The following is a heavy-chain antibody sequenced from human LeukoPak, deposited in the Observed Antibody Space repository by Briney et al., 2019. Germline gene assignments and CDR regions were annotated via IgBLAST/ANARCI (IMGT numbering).Heavy chain of an antibody. Sequence: LETPSLTCTVSGYSISSGYYWGWIRQPPGKGLEWIGSIYHSGSTYYNPSLKSRVTISVDTSKNKFSLKLSSVTAADTAVYYCARAGYSYGYVDYWGQGTLVTVSS. V-gene: IGHV4-38-2*02. J-gene: IGHJ4*02. CDR3: ARAGYSYGYVDY. D-gene: IGHD5-18*01. CDR1: GYSISSGYY. CDR2: IYHSGST.